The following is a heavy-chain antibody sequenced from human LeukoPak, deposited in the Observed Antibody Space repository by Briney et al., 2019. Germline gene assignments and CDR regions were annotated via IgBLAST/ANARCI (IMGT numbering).Heavy chain of an antibody. J-gene: IGHJ4*02. CDR2: ISGSGGST. CDR1: GFTFSSYA. D-gene: IGHD2-15*01. CDR3: AKGTECSGGSCYFDY. V-gene: IGHV3-23*01. Sequence: GGSLRLSCAASGFTFSSYAMSWVRQAPGKGLEGVSAISGSGGSTYYADSVKGRFTISRDNSKSTLYLQMNSLRAEDTAVYYCAKGTECSGGSCYFDYWGQGTLVTVSS.